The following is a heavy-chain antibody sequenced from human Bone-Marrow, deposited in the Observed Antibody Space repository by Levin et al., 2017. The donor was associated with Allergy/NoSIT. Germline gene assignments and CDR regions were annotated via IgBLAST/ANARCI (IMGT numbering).Heavy chain of an antibody. CDR3: ARLGNWNPYYFDN. J-gene: IGHJ4*02. V-gene: IGHV5-51*01. CDR2: IYPGDSDT. Sequence: KSGESLKISCQASGYSFNTYWIGWVRHMPGKGLEWMGIIYPGDSDTRYSPSFQGQVTISAEKSTTTAYLQWTSLRASDTAMYFCARLGNWNPYYFDNWGQGTLVTVSS. CDR1: GYSFNTYW. D-gene: IGHD1-1*01.